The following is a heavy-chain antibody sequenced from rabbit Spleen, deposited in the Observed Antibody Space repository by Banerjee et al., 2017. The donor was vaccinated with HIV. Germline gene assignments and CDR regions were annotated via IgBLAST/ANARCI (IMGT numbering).Heavy chain of an antibody. Sequence: QLVESGGGLVQPEGSLKLSCKASGFTLSSYYMNWVRQAPGKGLEWIGYIDPVFGITYYANWVNGRFSISRENAQNTVFLQMTSLTAADTATYFCARDGAGGSGYYSLWGQGTLVTVS. CDR2: IDPVFGIT. CDR1: GFTLSSYY. CDR3: ARDGAGGSGYYSL. D-gene: IGHD1-1*01. V-gene: IGHV1S7*01. J-gene: IGHJ3*01.